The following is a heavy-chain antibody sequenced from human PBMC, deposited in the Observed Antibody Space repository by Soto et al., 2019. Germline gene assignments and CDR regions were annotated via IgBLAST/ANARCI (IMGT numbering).Heavy chain of an antibody. CDR3: ASGAGIVVAGTSFDY. Sequence: QVQLVESGGGVVQPGRSLRLSCAASGFTFSSYSMHWVRQAPGMGLEWVAVISYDGSNKYYADSVKGRFTISRDNSKNTLYLPMNSLRAEDTAVYYCASGAGIVVAGTSFDYWGQGTLVTVSS. V-gene: IGHV3-30-3*01. CDR1: GFTFSSYS. CDR2: ISYDGSNK. D-gene: IGHD6-19*01. J-gene: IGHJ4*02.